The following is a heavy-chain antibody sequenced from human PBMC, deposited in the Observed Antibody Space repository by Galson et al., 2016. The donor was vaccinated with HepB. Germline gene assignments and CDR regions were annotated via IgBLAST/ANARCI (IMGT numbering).Heavy chain of an antibody. D-gene: IGHD6-19*01. CDR1: GGSISSSNHY. J-gene: IGHJ4*02. V-gene: IGHV4-39*01. CDR2: IYYSGRA. Sequence: SETLSLTCTVSGGSISSSNHYWGWLRQPPGKGLEWIGNIYYSGRADYNPSLKSRVTVSVDTSKNQFSLKLTSVTAADTAIYYCATIRHGSIGGWADGGFDYWGQGTLVTVSS. CDR3: ATIRHGSIGGWADGGFDY.